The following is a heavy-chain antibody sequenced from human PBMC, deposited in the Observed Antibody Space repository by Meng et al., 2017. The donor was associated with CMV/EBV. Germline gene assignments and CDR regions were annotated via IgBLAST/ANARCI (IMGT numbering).Heavy chain of an antibody. Sequence: GESLKISCAASGFTFSSYSMNWVRQAPGKGLEWVSSISSSSSYIYYADSVKGRFTISRDNAKNSLYLQMNSLRAEDTAVYYCAYPGIAVAGPNDYWGQGTLVTVSS. D-gene: IGHD6-19*01. CDR3: AYPGIAVAGPNDY. CDR2: ISSSSSYI. J-gene: IGHJ4*02. V-gene: IGHV3-21*01. CDR1: GFTFSSYS.